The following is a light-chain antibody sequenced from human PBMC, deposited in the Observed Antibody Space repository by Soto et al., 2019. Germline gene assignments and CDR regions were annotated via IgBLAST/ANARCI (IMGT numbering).Light chain of an antibody. CDR2: DVS. V-gene: IGLV2-14*03. CDR3: YSYTSSSTVL. J-gene: IGLJ2*01. Sequence: QSALTQPASVSGSPGQSITISCTGIGSDIGGYNYVSWYQQLPGKAPKLMIYDVSNRRSGVSNRFSGSKSGNTASLTISGLQAEDEADYYCYSYTSSSTVLFGGGTKLTVL. CDR1: GSDIGGYNY.